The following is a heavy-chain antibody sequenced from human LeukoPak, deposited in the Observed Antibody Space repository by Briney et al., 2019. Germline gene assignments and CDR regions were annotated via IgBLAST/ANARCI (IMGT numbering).Heavy chain of an antibody. CDR1: GGSVSSGSYY. Sequence: SETLSLTCTVSGGSVSSGSYYWSWIRQPPGKGLEWIGYIYYSGSTNYNPSLKSRVTISVDTSKNQFSLKLSSVTAADTAVYYCAGDQFYYDSSGLYNYYYGMDVWGQGTTVTVSS. J-gene: IGHJ6*02. CDR2: IYYSGST. CDR3: AGDQFYYDSSGLYNYYYGMDV. V-gene: IGHV4-61*01. D-gene: IGHD3-22*01.